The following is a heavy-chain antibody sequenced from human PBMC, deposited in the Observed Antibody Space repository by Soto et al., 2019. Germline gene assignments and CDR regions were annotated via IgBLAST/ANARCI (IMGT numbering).Heavy chain of an antibody. CDR3: ARADPVTFNYYDFWIGSYTLSGVCYGMDA. J-gene: IGHJ6*02. Sequence: SSVKVSCKASGYTFTSYGISWVRQAPGQGLEWMGWISAYNGNTNYAQKLQGRVTMTTDTSTSTAYMELRSLRSDDTAVYYCARADPVTFNYYDFWIGSYTLSGVCYGMDAWGQGTTGTVSS. V-gene: IGHV1-18*04. CDR2: ISAYNGNT. D-gene: IGHD3-3*01. CDR1: GYTFTSYG.